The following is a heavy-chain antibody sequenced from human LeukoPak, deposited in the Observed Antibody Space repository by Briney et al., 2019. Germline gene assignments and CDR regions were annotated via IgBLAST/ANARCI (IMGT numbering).Heavy chain of an antibody. J-gene: IGHJ6*03. CDR1: GFTFSSYW. CDR3: ARNITPLDYYIDV. Sequence: GGSLRLSCAASGFTFSSYWMTWFRQAPGKGLEWVANIKLDGSEKYYVDSVEGRFTISRDNAKNSLYLQMNSLRAEDTATEYCARNITPLDYYIDVWGKGTTVTVSS. D-gene: IGHD1-14*01. V-gene: IGHV3-7*01. CDR2: IKLDGSEK.